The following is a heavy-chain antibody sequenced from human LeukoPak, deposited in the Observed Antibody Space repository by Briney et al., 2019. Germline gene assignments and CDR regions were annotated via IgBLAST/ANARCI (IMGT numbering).Heavy chain of an antibody. Sequence: ASVKVSCKTSGYTFSRHGITWVRQTPGQGLEWMGWVSGYNGNTNYAQNVQGRVTMTTDTSTNTAYMELRSLRSDDTAVYYCAKDIHPGLDSGASCCFDYWGQGTPVTVSS. CDR2: VSGYNGNT. V-gene: IGHV1-18*01. CDR1: GYTFSRHG. CDR3: AKDIHPGLDSGASCCFDY. D-gene: IGHD3-22*01. J-gene: IGHJ4*02.